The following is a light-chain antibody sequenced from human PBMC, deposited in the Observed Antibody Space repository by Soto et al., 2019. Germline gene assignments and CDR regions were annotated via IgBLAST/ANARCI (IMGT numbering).Light chain of an antibody. Sequence: QSVLTQPASVSGSPGQSITISRTGTSSDVGAYKYVSWYQQHPGKAPKLIIYGVSNRPSGVSNRFSGSKSGNTAFLTISGLQPEDEADYYCSSFTGTTTLDVFGTGTKGTVL. V-gene: IGLV2-14*03. CDR1: SSDVGAYKY. CDR2: GVS. J-gene: IGLJ1*01. CDR3: SSFTGTTTLDV.